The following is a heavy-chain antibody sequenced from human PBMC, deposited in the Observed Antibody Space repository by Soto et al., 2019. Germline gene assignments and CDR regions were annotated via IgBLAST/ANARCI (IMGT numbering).Heavy chain of an antibody. CDR3: AREWNIVVLNWFDP. Sequence: VEVSCTAPTDTFTIYYIHLLREAPGQGLEWMGWINPNSGGTNYAQKFQGRVTMTRDTSISTAYMELSRLRSDDTAVYYCAREWNIVVLNWFDPWGQGTLVTVSS. CDR1: TDTFTIYY. V-gene: IGHV1-2*02. J-gene: IGHJ5*02. D-gene: IGHD2-15*01. CDR2: INPNSGGT.